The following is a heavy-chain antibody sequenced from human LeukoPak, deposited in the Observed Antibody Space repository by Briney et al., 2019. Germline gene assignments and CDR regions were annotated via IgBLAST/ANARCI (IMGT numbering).Heavy chain of an antibody. CDR2: IYSGGST. CDR1: GFTVSSNY. V-gene: IGHV3-66*01. D-gene: IGHD3-22*01. Sequence: GGSLRLSCAASGFTVSSNYMSWVRQAPGKGLEWVSVIYSGGSTYYADSVKGGFTISRDNSKNTLYLQMNSLRAEDTAVYYCARVNYYDSSGYFDYWGQGTLVTVSS. CDR3: ARVNYYDSSGYFDY. J-gene: IGHJ4*02.